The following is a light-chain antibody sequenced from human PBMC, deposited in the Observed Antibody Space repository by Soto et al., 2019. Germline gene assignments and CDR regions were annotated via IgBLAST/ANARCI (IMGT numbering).Light chain of an antibody. J-gene: IGLJ3*02. CDR1: SGHSSYI. Sequence: QPVLTQSSSASASLGSSVKLTCTLSSGHSSYIIAWHQQQPGKAPRYLMKLEGSGSYNKGSGVPDRFSGSSSGADRYLTISNRQFADEADYYCETWDSNTRVFGGGTKLTVL. CDR2: LEGSGSY. CDR3: ETWDSNTRV. V-gene: IGLV4-60*02.